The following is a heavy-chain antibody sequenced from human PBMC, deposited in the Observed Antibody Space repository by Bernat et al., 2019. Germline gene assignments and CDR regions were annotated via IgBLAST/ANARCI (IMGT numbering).Heavy chain of an antibody. Sequence: EVQLAESGGGLVQPGGSLRLSCAASGFTFRDYWMDWVRQAPGKGPVWVSRINIDGTTTNYADSVKGRFTMSRDNAKNTVDLQMNSLRAEDTAVYYCVRDPNRRLDYWGQGTQVTVSP. D-gene: IGHD1/OR15-1a*01. J-gene: IGHJ4*02. CDR3: VRDPNRRLDY. CDR2: INIDGTTT. CDR1: GFTFRDYW. V-gene: IGHV3-74*01.